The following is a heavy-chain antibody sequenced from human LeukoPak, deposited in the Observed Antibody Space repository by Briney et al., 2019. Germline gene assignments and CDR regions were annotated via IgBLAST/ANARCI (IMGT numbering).Heavy chain of an antibody. CDR1: GGSISSSGYY. D-gene: IGHD2-8*01. CDR2: IYYSGRT. J-gene: IGHJ4*02. V-gene: IGHV4-39*01. CDR3: ARHDGVCFDY. Sequence: SETLSLTCTVSGGSISSSGYYWGWIRQPPGKGLEWIGSIYYSGRTYYNSSLKSRVTISVDTPKSQFSLKLSSVTAAATAVYYCARHDGVCFDYWGQGTLVTVSS.